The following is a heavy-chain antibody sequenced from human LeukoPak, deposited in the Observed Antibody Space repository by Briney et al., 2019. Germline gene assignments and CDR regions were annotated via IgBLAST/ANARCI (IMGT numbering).Heavy chain of an antibody. CDR1: GFTFSSYA. D-gene: IGHD3-22*01. J-gene: IGHJ3*02. V-gene: IGHV3-23*01. Sequence: GGSLRLSCAASGFTFSSYAMSWVRQAPGKGLEWVSAISGSGGSTYYADSVKGRFTISRDNSKNTLYLQMNSLRAEDTAVYYCAKDLCDSSGPPDAFDIWGQGTMVTVSS. CDR2: ISGSGGST. CDR3: AKDLCDSSGPPDAFDI.